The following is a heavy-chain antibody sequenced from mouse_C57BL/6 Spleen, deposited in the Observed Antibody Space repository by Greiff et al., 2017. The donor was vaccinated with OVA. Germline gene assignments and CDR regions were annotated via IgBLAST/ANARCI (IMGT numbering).Heavy chain of an antibody. V-gene: IGHV8-8*01. CDR1: GFSLSTFGMG. Sequence: QVTLKESGPGILQPSQTLSLTCSFSGFSLSTFGMGVGWIRQPSGKGLEWLAYIWWDDDKYYNPALKSRLTISKDTSKNQVFLKIANVDTAATATYYCARPYEGYYVFAYWGQGTLVTVSA. D-gene: IGHD2-3*01. J-gene: IGHJ3*01. CDR2: IWWDDDK. CDR3: ARPYEGYYVFAY.